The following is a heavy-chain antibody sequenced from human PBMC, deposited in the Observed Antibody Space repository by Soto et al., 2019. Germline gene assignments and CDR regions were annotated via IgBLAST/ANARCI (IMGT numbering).Heavy chain of an antibody. V-gene: IGHV4-31*03. CDR3: ARDNGYGHFDS. D-gene: IGHD5-12*01. CDR1: GAPISSGRAY. Sequence: SETLSITCTVSGAPISSGRAYWSWIRQHPGKGLEWIGYMFYSGSTYYHPSLKSRVNISADTSKNQFSLRLTSVTPADTAVYYCARDNGYGHFDSWGQGTLVTV. J-gene: IGHJ4*02. CDR2: MFYSGST.